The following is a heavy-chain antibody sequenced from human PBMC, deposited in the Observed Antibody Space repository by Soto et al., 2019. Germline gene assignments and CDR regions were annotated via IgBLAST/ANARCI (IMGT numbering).Heavy chain of an antibody. J-gene: IGHJ3*02. Sequence: ASVKISCKAYGYTFTPYGITWVRQAPGQGVEWMGWISAYNGNTNYAQKLQGRVSMTTDTSTSTAYMEVRSLRSDDTAIYYCARTPACSGGSCYSSHDAFDIWGQGTVVTVSS. CDR2: ISAYNGNT. V-gene: IGHV1-18*01. D-gene: IGHD2-15*01. CDR3: ARTPACSGGSCYSSHDAFDI. CDR1: GYTFTPYG.